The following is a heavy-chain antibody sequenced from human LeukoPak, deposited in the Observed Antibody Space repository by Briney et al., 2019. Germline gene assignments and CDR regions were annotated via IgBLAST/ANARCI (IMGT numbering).Heavy chain of an antibody. CDR1: GGSISGYY. V-gene: IGHV4-59*01. Sequence: SETLSLTCTVSGGSISGYYWSWVRQPPGKGLEWIGYIYYSGSTNYNPSLKSRVTISVDTSKNQFSLKLHSVTAADTAVFYCASLRYGSGSQGALDYGSDYWGQGTLVTISS. CDR2: IYYSGST. J-gene: IGHJ4*02. D-gene: IGHD3-10*01. CDR3: ASLRYGSGSQGALDYGSDY.